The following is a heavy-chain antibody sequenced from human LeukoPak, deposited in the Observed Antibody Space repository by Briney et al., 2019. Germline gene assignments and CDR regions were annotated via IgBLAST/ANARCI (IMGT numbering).Heavy chain of an antibody. CDR3: AKDDAWGRFYH. CDR1: GFTVSSNS. D-gene: IGHD3-16*01. J-gene: IGHJ1*01. Sequence: GGSLRLSCTVSGFTVSSNSMSWVRQAPGKGLEWVSFIYSDNTHYSDSVKGRFTISRDNSKNTLYLQMNSLRVEDTGVYYCAKDDAWGRFYHWGQGTLVTVSS. CDR2: IYSDNT. V-gene: IGHV3-53*01.